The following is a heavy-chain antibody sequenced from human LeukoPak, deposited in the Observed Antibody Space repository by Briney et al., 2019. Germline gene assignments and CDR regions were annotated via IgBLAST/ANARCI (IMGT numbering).Heavy chain of an antibody. D-gene: IGHD2-15*01. J-gene: IGHJ4*02. CDR3: AKDNCSGGSCYFDY. V-gene: IGHV3-30*18. Sequence: GRSLRLSCVASGFTFSSYGMHWVRQAPGKGLEWVAVISYDGSNKYYADSVKGRFTISRDNSKNTLYLQMNSLRAEDTAVYYCAKDNCSGGSCYFDYWGQGTLVTVSS. CDR2: ISYDGSNK. CDR1: GFTFSSYG.